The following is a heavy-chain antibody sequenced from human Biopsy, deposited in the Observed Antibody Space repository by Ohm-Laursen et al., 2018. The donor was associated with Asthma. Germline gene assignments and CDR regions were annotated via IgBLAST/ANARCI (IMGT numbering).Heavy chain of an antibody. J-gene: IGHJ6*02. CDR3: ARCQVGYSSGWSLLLKKIYYSGMDV. CDR1: GGTFSNFA. CDR2: IMTVFGTT. Sequence: SVKVSCKAPGGTFSNFAVSWVRQAPGQGLEWLGGIMTVFGTTNYAQKFQGRVTITADESTSTAYMEVTSLRSEDTAIYYCARCQVGYSSGWSLLLKKIYYSGMDVWGQGTAVTVSS. V-gene: IGHV1-69*13. D-gene: IGHD6-19*01.